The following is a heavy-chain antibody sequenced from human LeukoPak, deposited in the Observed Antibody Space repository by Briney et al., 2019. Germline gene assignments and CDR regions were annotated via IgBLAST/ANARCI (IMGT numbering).Heavy chain of an antibody. J-gene: IGHJ5*02. D-gene: IGHD2-2*02. Sequence: PSQTLSLTCTVSGGSISSGGYYWSWIRQHPGKGLEWIGYIYYSGSTYYNPSLKSRVTISVDTSKNQFSLKLNSVTAADTAVYYCARIAGYCSTTSCYRTWRIDPWGQGTLVTVSS. V-gene: IGHV4-31*03. CDR2: IYYSGST. CDR3: ARIAGYCSTTSCYRTWRIDP. CDR1: GGSISSGGYY.